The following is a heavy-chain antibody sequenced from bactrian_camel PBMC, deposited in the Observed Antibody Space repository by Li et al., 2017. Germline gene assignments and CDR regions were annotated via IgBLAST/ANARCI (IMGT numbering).Heavy chain of an antibody. CDR3: AADTPYLSLGCGTWREDFAY. CDR1: GYTLPMN. CDR2: IAGDGRT. V-gene: IGHV3S53*01. J-gene: IGHJ6*01. D-gene: IGHD2*01. Sequence: HVQLVESGGGSVQAGGSLRLSCVGSGYTLPMNMGWFRRLPGQEREGVASIAGDGRTNYADSVKGRFTISKDNAKNTLYLQMNSLEPEDTAVYTCAADTPYLSLGCGTWREDFAYWGQGTQVTVS.